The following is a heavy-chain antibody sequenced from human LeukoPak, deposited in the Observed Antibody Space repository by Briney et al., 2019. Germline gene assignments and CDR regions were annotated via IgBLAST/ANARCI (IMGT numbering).Heavy chain of an antibody. J-gene: IGHJ6*02. CDR3: ARPIAVAGTDYYGMDV. CDR2: IIPILGIA. Sequence: SVNLSCKASGGTFSSYAISWVRQPPGQGLEWMGIIIPILGIANYAHKFQVRVTITEDKSTSTAYMELSSLRSEDTAVYYCARPIAVAGTDYYGMDVWGQGTTVTVSS. V-gene: IGHV1-69*04. CDR1: GGTFSSYA. D-gene: IGHD6-19*01.